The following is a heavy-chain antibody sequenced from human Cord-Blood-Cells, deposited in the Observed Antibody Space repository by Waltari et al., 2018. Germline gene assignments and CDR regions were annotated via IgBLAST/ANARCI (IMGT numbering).Heavy chain of an antibody. V-gene: IGHV1-69*01. CDR3: AREASIQLWSRDYFDY. Sequence: QVQLVQSGAEVKKPGSSVKVSCKASGGTFSSYAISWVRQAPGQGLEWMGGIIPIFGTANYAQKFQGRVTITADESKSTAYMELSSLRSEDTAVYYCAREASIQLWSRDYFDYWGQGTLVTVSS. J-gene: IGHJ4*02. CDR1: GGTFSSYA. D-gene: IGHD5-18*01. CDR2: IIPIFGTA.